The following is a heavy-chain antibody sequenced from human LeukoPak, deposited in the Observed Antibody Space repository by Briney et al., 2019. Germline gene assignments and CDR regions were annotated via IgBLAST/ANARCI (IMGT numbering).Heavy chain of an antibody. J-gene: IGHJ4*02. D-gene: IGHD2-2*01. Sequence: ASVKVSCKASGGTFSSYAISWVRQAPGQGLEWVGWISAYNGHTKYPQKLQGRVTMTTDTSTTTAYMELRSLRSDDTAVYYCASDVGYCSSTSCYGLYYWGQGTLVTVSS. CDR2: ISAYNGHT. V-gene: IGHV1-18*01. CDR1: GGTFSSYA. CDR3: ASDVGYCSSTSCYGLYY.